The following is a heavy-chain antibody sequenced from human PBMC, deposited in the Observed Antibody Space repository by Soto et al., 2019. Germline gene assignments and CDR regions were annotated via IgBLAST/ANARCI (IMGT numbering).Heavy chain of an antibody. CDR1: GFTFDDYA. CDR3: AKDNSGWYVGFDY. J-gene: IGHJ4*02. CDR2: ISWNSGSI. D-gene: IGHD6-19*01. V-gene: IGHV3-9*01. Sequence: EVQLVESGGGLVQPGRSLRLSCAASGFTFDDYAMHWVRQAPGKGLEWVSGISWNSGSIGYADSVKGRFTISRDNAKNSLYLQMNSLRAEDTALYYCAKDNSGWYVGFDYWGQGTPVTVSS.